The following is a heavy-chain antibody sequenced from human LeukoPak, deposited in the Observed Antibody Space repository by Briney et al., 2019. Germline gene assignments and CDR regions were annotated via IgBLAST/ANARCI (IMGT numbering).Heavy chain of an antibody. J-gene: IGHJ4*02. D-gene: IGHD3-22*01. CDR1: GFTFSNYA. V-gene: IGHV3-23*01. Sequence: PGGSLRLSRAASGFTFSNYAMSWVRQAPGKGLEWVSAITGSGDSTSYADSVKGRFTISRDNSKYTLYLQMNSLRADDTAVYYCAKAGMIVVDHAKTPPNCWGQGTLVTVSSGESSQAGLIVVDHAKTPPNYWGQGTLVTVSS. CDR3: AKAGMIVVDHAKTPPNCWGQGTLVTVSSGESSQAGLIVVDHAKTPPNY. CDR2: ITGSGDST.